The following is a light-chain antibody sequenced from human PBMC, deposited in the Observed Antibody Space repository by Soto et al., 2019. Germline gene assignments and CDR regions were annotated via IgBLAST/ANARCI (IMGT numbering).Light chain of an antibody. CDR2: DVS. V-gene: IGLV2-14*01. J-gene: IGLJ1*01. Sequence: SVLTQPASVSGSPGQSITISCPGTSSDVGGYNYVSWYQQHPGKAPKLMIYDVSNRPSGVSNRFSGSKSGNTASLTISGLQAEDEDDYYCSSYTSSSTQVFGAGTKVTVL. CDR1: SSDVGGYNY. CDR3: SSYTSSSTQV.